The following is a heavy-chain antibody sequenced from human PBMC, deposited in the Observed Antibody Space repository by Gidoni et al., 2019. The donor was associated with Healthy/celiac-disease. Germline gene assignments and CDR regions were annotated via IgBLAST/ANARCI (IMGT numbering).Heavy chain of an antibody. Sequence: QVQLQESGPGLVKPSGTLSLTCAVSGGPISRSTWWRWVRQPPGKGLEWIGEIYHSGRTNYNPSLKSRVTISVDKSKNQFSLKLSSVTAADTAVYYCARVVPAAMYAFDIWGQGTMVTVSS. V-gene: IGHV4-4*02. D-gene: IGHD2-2*01. CDR1: GGPISRSTW. CDR2: IYHSGRT. CDR3: ARVVPAAMYAFDI. J-gene: IGHJ3*02.